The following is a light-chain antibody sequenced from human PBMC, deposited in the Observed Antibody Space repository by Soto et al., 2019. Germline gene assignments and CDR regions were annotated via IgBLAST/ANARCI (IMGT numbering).Light chain of an antibody. CDR3: QQYGSSPPVT. V-gene: IGKV3-20*01. Sequence: EIVLTQSPDTLSLSPGERATLSCRASQSVSSSYLAWYQQKPGQAPRLLIYGASSRATGIPDRFSGSGSGTDFTLTISRLEPEDFAVYYCQQYGSSPPVTCGQGTKVDIK. CDR2: GAS. J-gene: IGKJ1*01. CDR1: QSVSSSY.